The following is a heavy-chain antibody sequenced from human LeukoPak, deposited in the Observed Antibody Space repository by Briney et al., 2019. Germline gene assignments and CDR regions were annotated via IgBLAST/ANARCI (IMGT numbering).Heavy chain of an antibody. V-gene: IGHV3-30*03. CDR3: AREAGYGMDF. J-gene: IGHJ6*02. Sequence: GGSLRLSCAASEFTFSSYGTHWVRPAPGKGLEWVAVMSYDGSGKYYADAVKGRFTISRDNSKSTLYLQMNSLRAEDTAVYYCAREAGYGMDFWGQGTTVTVSS. D-gene: IGHD6-19*01. CDR2: MSYDGSGK. CDR1: EFTFSSYG.